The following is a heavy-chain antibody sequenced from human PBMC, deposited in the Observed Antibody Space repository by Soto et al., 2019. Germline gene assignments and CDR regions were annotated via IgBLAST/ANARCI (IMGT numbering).Heavy chain of an antibody. CDR2: IGPESGAT. V-gene: IGHV1-2*02. J-gene: IGHJ4*02. CDR1: GYTFTGHY. D-gene: IGHD2-21*01. CDR3: GRGRSRKIDALW. Sequence: ASVKVSCKASGYTFTGHYIHWVRQAPEQGPEWMGEIGPESGATRYAQRFQGRVTMTRDMSITTVYMELNNLSPDDTAVYYCGRGRSRKIDALWWGRGSTVTVSS.